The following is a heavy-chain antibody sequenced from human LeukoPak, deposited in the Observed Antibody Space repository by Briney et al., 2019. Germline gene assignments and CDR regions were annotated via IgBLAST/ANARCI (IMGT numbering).Heavy chain of an antibody. CDR1: GYTFTSYG. Sequence: ASVTVSFKASGYTFTSYGISWVRQAPGQGLGWMGWISAYNGNTNYAQKLQDRVTITTDTSTSTAYMELRSLRSDDTAVYYCARDETVDFGYSFADYWGQGPLVTVSS. CDR3: ARDETVDFGYSFADY. D-gene: IGHD5-18*01. J-gene: IGHJ4*02. CDR2: ISAYNGNT. V-gene: IGHV1-18*01.